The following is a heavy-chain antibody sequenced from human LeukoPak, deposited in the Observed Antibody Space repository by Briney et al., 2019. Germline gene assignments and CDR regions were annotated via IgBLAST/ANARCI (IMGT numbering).Heavy chain of an antibody. D-gene: IGHD5-18*01. CDR1: GFTFSSYA. V-gene: IGHV3-30*04. Sequence: SGRSLRLSCAASGFTFSSYAMHWVRQAPGKELEWVAVISYDGSNKYYADSVKGRFTISRDNSKNTLYLQMNCLRAEDTAVYYCARVAAPIMYVDTAMFFDYWGQGTLVTVSS. CDR3: ARVAAPIMYVDTAMFFDY. J-gene: IGHJ4*02. CDR2: ISYDGSNK.